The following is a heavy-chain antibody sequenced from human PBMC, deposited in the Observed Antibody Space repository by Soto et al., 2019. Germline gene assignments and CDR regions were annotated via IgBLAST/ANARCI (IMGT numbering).Heavy chain of an antibody. V-gene: IGHV1-69*06. CDR3: GRKSPYYYDSSDYFPV. D-gene: IGHD3-22*01. CDR2: IIPIFGTA. J-gene: IGHJ4*01. Sequence: QVQLVQSGAEVKKPGSSGKVSCKASGGTFRSYAITWVRQAPGQGLELMGGIIPIFGTANYAQKFQGRVTITADKPTSTGDREPGRLGDEDTGGYCCGRKSPYYYDSSDYFPVWGQGTLVTVSS. CDR1: GGTFRSYA.